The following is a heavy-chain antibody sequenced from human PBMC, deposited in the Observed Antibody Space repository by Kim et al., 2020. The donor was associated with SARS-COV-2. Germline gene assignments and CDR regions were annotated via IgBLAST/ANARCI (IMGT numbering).Heavy chain of an antibody. J-gene: IGHJ4*02. D-gene: IGHD6-19*01. V-gene: IGHV1-18*01. Sequence: ASVKVSCKASGYTFTSYGISWVRQAPGQGLEWMGWISAYNGNTNYAQKLQGRVTMTTDTSTSTAYMELRSLRSDDTAVYYCARELLGSSGWYPWDYWGQGTLVTVSS. CDR2: ISAYNGNT. CDR3: ARELLGSSGWYPWDY. CDR1: GYTFTSYG.